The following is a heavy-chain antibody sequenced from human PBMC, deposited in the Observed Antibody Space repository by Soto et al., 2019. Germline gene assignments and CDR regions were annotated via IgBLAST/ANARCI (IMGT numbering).Heavy chain of an antibody. CDR2: TYYRSKWYN. Sequence: PSQTLSLTCAISGDSVPSNSAAWNWIRQSPSGGLEWLGRTYYRSKWYNEYAVSVKSRITVNPDTSKNQFSLQLNSVTPEDTAIYYCARSQGFLDYWGQGTLVTVSS. V-gene: IGHV6-1*01. J-gene: IGHJ4*02. D-gene: IGHD2-15*01. CDR1: GDSVPSNSAA. CDR3: ARSQGFLDY.